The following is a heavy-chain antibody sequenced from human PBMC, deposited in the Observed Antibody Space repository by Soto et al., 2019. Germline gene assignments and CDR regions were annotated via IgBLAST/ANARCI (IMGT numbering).Heavy chain of an antibody. CDR1: GFTFSSSE. V-gene: IGHV3-48*03. J-gene: IGHJ3*01. CDR3: ASRASR. Sequence: EVQLVESGGGLIQPGGSLRLSCAASGFTFSSSEMYWVRQAPGKGLEWVSYIHPSGQPIFYAASVKGRFTISRDNAKNSLELQMSSLRAGDSAVYYCASRASRGGQGTMVTVSS. D-gene: IGHD1-26*01. CDR2: IHPSGQPI.